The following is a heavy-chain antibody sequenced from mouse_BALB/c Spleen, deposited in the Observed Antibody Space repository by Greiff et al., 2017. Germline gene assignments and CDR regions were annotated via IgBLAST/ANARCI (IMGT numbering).Heavy chain of an antibody. D-gene: IGHD1-1*01. Sequence: VKLVESGAELARPGASVKMSCKASGYTFTSYTMHWVKQRPGQGLEWIGYINPSSGYTNYNQKFKDKATLTADKSSSTAYMQLSSLTSEDSAVYYCARSDYGSRLSFDYWGQGTTLTVSS. CDR3: ARSDYGSRLSFDY. CDR1: GYTFTSYT. V-gene: IGHV1-4*01. CDR2: INPSSGYT. J-gene: IGHJ2*01.